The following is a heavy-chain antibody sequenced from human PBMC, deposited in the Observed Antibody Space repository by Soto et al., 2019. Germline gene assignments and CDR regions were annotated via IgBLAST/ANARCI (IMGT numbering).Heavy chain of an antibody. J-gene: IGHJ4*02. CDR2: ISAYNGNT. Sequence: ASVKVSCKASGYTFTSYGISWVRQAPGQGLEWMGWISAYNGNTNYAQKLQGRVTMTTDTSTSTAYMELRSLRSDDTAVYYCARVRLDESSSWKPDDYWGQGTLVTVSS. V-gene: IGHV1-18*01. CDR1: GYTFTSYG. D-gene: IGHD6-13*01. CDR3: ARVRLDESSSWKPDDY.